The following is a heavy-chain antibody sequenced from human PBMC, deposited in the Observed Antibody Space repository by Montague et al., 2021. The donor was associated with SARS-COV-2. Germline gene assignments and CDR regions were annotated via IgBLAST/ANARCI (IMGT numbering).Heavy chain of an antibody. CDR3: VRPLWFGDSDYYFDS. CDR2: IRPDGTST. CDR1: GFPFRGYW. V-gene: IGHV3-74*01. D-gene: IGHD3-10*01. J-gene: IGHJ4*02. Sequence: SLRLSFAASGFPFRGYWMHWVRQVPGRGLVWVSRIRPDGTSTHYAASVKGRFVISRDNAKNTLSLEMTNLRVDDTAIYYCVRPLWFGDSDYYFDSWGQGTLVSVSS.